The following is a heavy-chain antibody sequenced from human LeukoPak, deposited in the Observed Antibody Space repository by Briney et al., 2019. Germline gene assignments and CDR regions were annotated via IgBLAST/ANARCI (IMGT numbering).Heavy chain of an antibody. J-gene: IGHJ4*02. D-gene: IGHD5-18*01. CDR1: GYXXTXXW. V-gene: IGHV5-51*01. CDR2: IYPGDSDT. CDR3: ARKGGYSYGSPDY. Sequence: SXKISXXXXGYXXTXXWIGWVRQLPGKGLEWMGIIYPGDSDTKYSPSFQGQVTISADKSISTAYLQWGSLKASDTAIYYCARKGGYSYGSPDYWGQGTLVTVSS.